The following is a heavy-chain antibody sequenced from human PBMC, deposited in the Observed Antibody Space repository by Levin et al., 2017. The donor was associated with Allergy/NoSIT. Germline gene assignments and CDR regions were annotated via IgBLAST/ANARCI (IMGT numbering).Heavy chain of an antibody. V-gene: IGHV4-34*01. CDR3: ARSVGLRFRTTYYYYYYMDV. CDR2: INHSGST. CDR1: GGSFSGYY. J-gene: IGHJ6*03. Sequence: SETLSLTCAVYGGSFSGYYWSWIRQPPGKGLEWIGEINHSGSTNYNPSLKSRVTISVDTSKNQFSLKLSSVTAADTAVYYCARSVGLRFRTTYYYYYYMDVWGKGTTVTVSS. D-gene: IGHD1-14*01.